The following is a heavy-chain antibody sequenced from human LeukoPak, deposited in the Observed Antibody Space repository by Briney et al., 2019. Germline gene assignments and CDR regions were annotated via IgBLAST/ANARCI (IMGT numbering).Heavy chain of an antibody. Sequence: GGSLRLSCVASGFAFSNYAMSWVRQAPGKGLDWVAVISYDGSSKYYADSVKGRFTISRDNSKNTLYLQMNSLRAEDTAVYYCARVPGNDYFGAFDIWGQGTMVTVSS. D-gene: IGHD2/OR15-2a*01. CDR1: GFAFSNYA. CDR3: ARVPGNDYFGAFDI. J-gene: IGHJ3*02. CDR2: ISYDGSSK. V-gene: IGHV3-30-3*01.